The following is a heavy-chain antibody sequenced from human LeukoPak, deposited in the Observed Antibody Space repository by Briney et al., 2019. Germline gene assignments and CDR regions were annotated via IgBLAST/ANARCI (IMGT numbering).Heavy chain of an antibody. CDR3: AREGIAAAGTKPFDY. V-gene: IGHV1-18*01. J-gene: IGHJ4*02. CDR1: GYTFTSYG. D-gene: IGHD6-13*01. Sequence: ASVKVSCKASGYTFTSYGIGWVRQAPGQGLEWMGWISAYNGNTNYAQKLQGRVTMTTDTSTSTACMELRSRRSDDTAVYYCAREGIAAAGTKPFDYWGQGTLVTVSS. CDR2: ISAYNGNT.